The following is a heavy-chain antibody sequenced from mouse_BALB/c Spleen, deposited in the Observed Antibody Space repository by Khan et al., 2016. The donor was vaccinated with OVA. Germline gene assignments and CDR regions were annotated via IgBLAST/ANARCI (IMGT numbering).Heavy chain of an antibody. J-gene: IGHJ1*01. CDR1: GYTFTNYG. V-gene: IGHV9-1*02. CDR3: ARSSSYWYSGV. Sequence: QIQLVQSGPELKKPGETVKISCKASGYTFTNYGMNWVKQAPGKGLKWMGWINTYTGEPTYADDFKGRFVFSLETSASTAYLQISNLKNEDMTTYFCARSSSYWYSGVWGAGTTVTVSS. D-gene: IGHD1-3*01. CDR2: INTYTGEP.